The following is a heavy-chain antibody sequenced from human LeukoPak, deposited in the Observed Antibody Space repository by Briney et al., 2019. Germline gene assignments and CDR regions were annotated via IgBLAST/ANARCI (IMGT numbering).Heavy chain of an antibody. Sequence: ASVKVSCKVSGYSLTELSMYWVRQAPGKGLEWMGGFDREDNKSMYAQKLEGRLSITEDTSTDTAYMELSRLRSDDTAVYYCARANMVRGVGSFFDRNWFDPWGQGTLVTVSS. V-gene: IGHV1-24*01. CDR2: FDREDNKS. D-gene: IGHD3-10*01. CDR1: GYSLTELS. J-gene: IGHJ5*02. CDR3: ARANMVRGVGSFFDRNWFDP.